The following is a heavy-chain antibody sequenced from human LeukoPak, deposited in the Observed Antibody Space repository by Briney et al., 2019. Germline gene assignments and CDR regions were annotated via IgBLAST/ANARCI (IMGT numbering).Heavy chain of an antibody. CDR3: ARDHSSSWTFDY. V-gene: IGHV3-48*02. Sequence: GGSLRLSCAASGFAFSSYSMNWVRLAPGKGLEWVSYISRSSSILYYADSVKGRFTISRDNAKNSLYLQMNSLRDEDTAVYYCARDHSSSWTFDYWGQGTPVTVSS. CDR1: GFAFSSYS. J-gene: IGHJ4*02. CDR2: ISRSSSIL. D-gene: IGHD6-13*01.